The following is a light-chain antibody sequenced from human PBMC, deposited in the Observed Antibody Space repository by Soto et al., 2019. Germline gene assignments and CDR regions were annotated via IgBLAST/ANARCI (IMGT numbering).Light chain of an antibody. V-gene: IGLV2-23*02. J-gene: IGLJ1*01. Sequence: QSVLTQPASVSGSPGQSITISCTGTSSDVGSYNLVSWYQQHPGKAPKLMIYEVTKRPSGVSNRFSGSKPGNAASLTISGLQAEDETDYYCCSYAGHSTYVFGTGTKVT. CDR2: EVT. CDR3: CSYAGHSTYV. CDR1: SSDVGSYNL.